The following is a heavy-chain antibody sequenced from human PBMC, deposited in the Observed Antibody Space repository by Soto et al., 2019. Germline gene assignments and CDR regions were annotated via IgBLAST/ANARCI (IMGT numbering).Heavy chain of an antibody. J-gene: IGHJ5*02. D-gene: IGHD2-21*01. CDR3: GEDAGADS. V-gene: IGHV1-46*01. CDR2: INXSGGSK. CDR1: GHTFTTYY. Sequence: XVKVSCKASGHTFTTYYMHWVRQAPGQGIEWXGIINXSGGSKSYEQXXQGRFTIXXDIYENTLYLQMNRLRIQDTAVYYCGEDAGADSWGQGTPVTVSS.